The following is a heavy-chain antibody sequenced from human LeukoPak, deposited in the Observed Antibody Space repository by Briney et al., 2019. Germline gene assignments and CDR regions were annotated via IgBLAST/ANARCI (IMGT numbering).Heavy chain of an antibody. V-gene: IGHV4-59*01. CDR1: GGSISSYY. D-gene: IGHD2-2*01. CDR2: IYYSGST. J-gene: IGHJ4*02. Sequence: PSETPSLTCTVSGGSISSYYWSWIRQPPGKGLEWIGYIYYSGSTNYNPSLKSRVTISVDTSKNQFSLKLSSVTAADTAVYYCARGYCSSTSCYDYWGQGTLVTVSS. CDR3: ARGYCSSTSCYDY.